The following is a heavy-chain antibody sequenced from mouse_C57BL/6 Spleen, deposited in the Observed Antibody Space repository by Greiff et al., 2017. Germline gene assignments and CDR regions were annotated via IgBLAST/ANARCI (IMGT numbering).Heavy chain of an antibody. CDR2: IYPGSGST. V-gene: IGHV1-55*01. D-gene: IGHD1-1*01. Sequence: QVQLKQPRAELVKPGASVKMSCKASGYTFTSYWITWVKQRPGQGLEWIGDIYPGSGSTNYNEKFKSKATLTVDTSSSTAYMQLSSLTSEDSAVYYWARKDYYGSSPDYWGQGTTLTVSS. CDR3: ARKDYYGSSPDY. CDR1: GYTFTSYW. J-gene: IGHJ2*01.